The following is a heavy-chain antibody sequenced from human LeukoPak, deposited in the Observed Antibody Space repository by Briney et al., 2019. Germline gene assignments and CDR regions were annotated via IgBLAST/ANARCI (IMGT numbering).Heavy chain of an antibody. Sequence: TGGSLRLSCGASGFTFTTYWMSWVRQAPGKGLEWVANIKQDGTEKYYVDSVKGRFTISRDNAKNSLYLQMNSLRAEDTAVYYCARRTTNWNYDTRFDYWGQGTLVTVSS. V-gene: IGHV3-7*01. J-gene: IGHJ4*02. CDR1: GFTFTTYW. D-gene: IGHD1-7*01. CDR3: ARRTTNWNYDTRFDY. CDR2: IKQDGTEK.